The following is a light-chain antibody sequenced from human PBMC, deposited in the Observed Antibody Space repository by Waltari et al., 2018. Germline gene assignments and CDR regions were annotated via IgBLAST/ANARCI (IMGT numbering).Light chain of an antibody. CDR1: SSDVGGYPY. Sequence: QSALTQPASVSGSPGQSLTISCTGTSSDVGGYPYVSWYQHHPGKAPKLMIHYVNKRPSGVSNRFSGSKSGNTASLTISGLQAEDEADYYCSSYTTTSTFYVFGTGTKVTVL. CDR3: SSYTTTSTFYV. V-gene: IGLV2-14*03. CDR2: YVN. J-gene: IGLJ1*01.